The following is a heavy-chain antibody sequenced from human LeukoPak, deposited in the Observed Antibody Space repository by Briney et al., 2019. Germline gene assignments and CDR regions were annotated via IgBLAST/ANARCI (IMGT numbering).Heavy chain of an antibody. J-gene: IGHJ4*02. Sequence: SETLSLTCTVSGGSISSYYWGWIRQPPGKGLEWIGSIYYSGSTYYNPSLKSQVTISVDTSKNQFSLKLSSVTAADTAVYYCVNSSPGGGWLVSGNFDYWGQGTLVTVSS. CDR3: VNSSPGGGWLVSGNFDY. CDR1: GGSISSYY. V-gene: IGHV4-39*01. D-gene: IGHD6-19*01. CDR2: IYYSGST.